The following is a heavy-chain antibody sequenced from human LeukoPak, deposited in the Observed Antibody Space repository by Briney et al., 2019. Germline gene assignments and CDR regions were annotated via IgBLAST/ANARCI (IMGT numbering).Heavy chain of an antibody. D-gene: IGHD6-19*01. CDR2: ISGSGGST. V-gene: IGHV3-23*01. CDR3: AKLHQQWLVEGAFDY. Sequence: PGGSLRLSCAASGFTFSSYAMSWVRQAPGKGLEWVSAISGSGGSTYYADSVKGRFTISRDNSKNTLYLQMNSLRAEDTAVYYCAKLHQQWLVEGAFDYWGQGTLVTVSS. J-gene: IGHJ4*02. CDR1: GFTFSSYA.